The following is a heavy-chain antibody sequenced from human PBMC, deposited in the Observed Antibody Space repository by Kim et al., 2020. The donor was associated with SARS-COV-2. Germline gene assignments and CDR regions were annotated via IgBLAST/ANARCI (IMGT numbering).Heavy chain of an antibody. CDR1: GFTFSDYY. Sequence: GGSLRLSCAASGFTFSDYYMSWIRQAPGKGLEWVSYISSSSSYTNYADSVKGRFTISRDNAKNSLYLQMNSLRAEDTAVYYCASALIDYGDYVSYWGQGTLVTVSS. CDR3: ASALIDYGDYVSY. CDR2: ISSSSSYT. J-gene: IGHJ4*02. D-gene: IGHD4-17*01. V-gene: IGHV3-11*03.